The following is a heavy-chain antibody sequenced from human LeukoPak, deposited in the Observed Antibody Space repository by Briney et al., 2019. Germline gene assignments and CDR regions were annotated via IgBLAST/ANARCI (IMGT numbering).Heavy chain of an antibody. CDR2: FDPEDGET. CDR3: ATHILIVGVPWGHTPFAY. J-gene: IGHJ4*02. CDR1: GYTLTELS. D-gene: IGHD1-26*01. Sequence: GASVKVSCKVSGYTLTELSMHWVRQAPGKGLEWMGGFDPEDGETIYAQKFQGRVTMTEDTSTDTAYMELSSLRAEDTAVYYCATHILIVGVPWGHTPFAYWGQGTLVTVSS. V-gene: IGHV1-24*01.